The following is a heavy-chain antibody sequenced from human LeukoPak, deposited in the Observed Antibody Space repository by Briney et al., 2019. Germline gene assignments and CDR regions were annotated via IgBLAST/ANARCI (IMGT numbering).Heavy chain of an antibody. Sequence: ASVKLSCKASGYTFTSYGISWVRQAPGKGLEWIGWISAYNGNTNYAHNLQGRVTMTRDTSKSTAYLELKSLRSDDTAVYYCERELTTVVTLSHNYFYGMDVWGQGTRVSVSS. J-gene: IGHJ6*02. CDR2: ISAYNGNT. CDR1: GYTFTSYG. V-gene: IGHV1-18*01. CDR3: ERELTTVVTLSHNYFYGMDV. D-gene: IGHD4-23*01.